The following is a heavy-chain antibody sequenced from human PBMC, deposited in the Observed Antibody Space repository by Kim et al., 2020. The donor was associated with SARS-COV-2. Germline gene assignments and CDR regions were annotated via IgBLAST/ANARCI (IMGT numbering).Heavy chain of an antibody. D-gene: IGHD6-19*01. CDR3: ATGAGWLVDY. J-gene: IGHJ4*02. Sequence: GSTKYNPALKSRVCISVDTSKNQFSLKLSSLITADTAVYFCATGAGWLVDYWGQGTLVTVSS. V-gene: IGHV4-59*09. CDR2: GST.